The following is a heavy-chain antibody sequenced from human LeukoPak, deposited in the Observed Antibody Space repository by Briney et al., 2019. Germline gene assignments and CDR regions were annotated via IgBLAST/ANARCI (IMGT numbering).Heavy chain of an antibody. CDR1: GFTFSSYD. D-gene: IGHD3-22*01. J-gene: IGHJ3*02. V-gene: IGHV3-23*01. CDR3: AKDPIVVVMTDAFDI. Sequence: GGSLRLSCAASGFTFSSYDMNWVRQAPGKGLEWVSGVSSSGDNRHYADSVKGRFAISRDNSNNTLYLHTNSLRAEDTAVYYCAKDPIVVVMTDAFDIWGQGTMVTVSS. CDR2: VSSSGDNR.